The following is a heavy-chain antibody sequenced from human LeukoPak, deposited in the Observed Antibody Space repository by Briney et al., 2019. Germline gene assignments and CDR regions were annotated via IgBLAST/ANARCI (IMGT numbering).Heavy chain of an antibody. V-gene: IGHV1-69*04. CDR1: GGTFSSYA. Sequence: GASVKVSCKASGGTFSSYAISWVRQAPGQGLEWMGRIIPILGIANYAQKFQGRVTIAADKSTSTAYMELSSLRSEDTAVYYCARGDRIVATENFDYWGQGTLVTVSS. J-gene: IGHJ4*02. CDR2: IIPILGIA. CDR3: ARGDRIVATENFDY. D-gene: IGHD5-12*01.